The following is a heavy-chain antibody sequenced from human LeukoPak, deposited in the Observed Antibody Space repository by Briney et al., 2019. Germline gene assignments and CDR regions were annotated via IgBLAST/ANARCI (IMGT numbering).Heavy chain of an antibody. D-gene: IGHD3-22*01. V-gene: IGHV3-9*01. Sequence: GRSLSLSCAASGFTLEEYALHWVRQAPGKGLDGDTGISWNGGTIGYVDSVKGRFTISRDNAKNSLYLQMNSLRAEDTALYYCAKDYDSSGYTSFDYWGRRTLVTVSS. CDR3: AKDYDSSGYTSFDY. J-gene: IGHJ4*02. CDR1: GFTLEEYA. CDR2: ISWNGGTI.